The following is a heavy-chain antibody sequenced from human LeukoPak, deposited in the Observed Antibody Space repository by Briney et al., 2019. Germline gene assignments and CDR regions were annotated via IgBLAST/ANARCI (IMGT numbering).Heavy chain of an antibody. CDR1: GYTFTGYS. J-gene: IGHJ3*01. D-gene: IGHD1-26*01. CDR3: ARRLVDSDDGYDV. Sequence: ASVKVSCKASGYTFTGYSTHWVRQAPGQGLEWMGWINPNSGNTGYAQTFHDRVTMTRDTSISTAYMELSRLRSDDTAVYYCARRLVDSDDGYDVWGQGTMVAVS. CDR2: INPNSGNT. V-gene: IGHV1-2*02.